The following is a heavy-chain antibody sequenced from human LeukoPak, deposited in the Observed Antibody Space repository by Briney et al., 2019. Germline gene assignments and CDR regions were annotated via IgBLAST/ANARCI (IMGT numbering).Heavy chain of an antibody. V-gene: IGHV3-11*04. D-gene: IGHD3-10*01. Sequence: PGGSLRLSCAASGFIFSNYYMTWIRQAPGKGLEWVSYISSSGDNIFYADSVKGRFTISRDNAKKSMYLQMNSLRAEDTAVYYCARVLMVRGVLSWGQGTLVTVSS. CDR2: ISSSGDNI. CDR1: GFIFSNYY. CDR3: ARVLMVRGVLS. J-gene: IGHJ4*02.